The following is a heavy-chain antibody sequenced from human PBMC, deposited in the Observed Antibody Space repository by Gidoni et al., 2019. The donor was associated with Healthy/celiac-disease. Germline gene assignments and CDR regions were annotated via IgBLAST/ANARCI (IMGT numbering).Heavy chain of an antibody. D-gene: IGHD4-17*01. J-gene: IGHJ4*02. CDR1: GFTFSSYG. Sequence: QVPLVESGGGVVQPGRSLRLSCAASGFTFSSYGMHWVRQAPGKGLEWVAVIWYDGSNKYYADSVKGRFTISRDNSKNTLYLEMNSLRAEDTAVYYCARDELNDYGDYGDYWGQGTLVTVSS. V-gene: IGHV3-33*01. CDR2: IWYDGSNK. CDR3: ARDELNDYGDYGDY.